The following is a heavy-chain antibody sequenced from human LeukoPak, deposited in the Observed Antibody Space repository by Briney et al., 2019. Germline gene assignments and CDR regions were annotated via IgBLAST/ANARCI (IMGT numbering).Heavy chain of an antibody. J-gene: IGHJ3*02. D-gene: IGHD1-26*01. V-gene: IGHV4-59*08. CDR3: ARQIGWELLRQEAFDI. Sequence: SETLSLTCTGSGGSLSSYYWSWIRQPPGKGLEGIGYIYYSGSTNYNPSLKSRVTISVATSKNHFSLKLSSVPAADTAVYYCARQIGWELLRQEAFDIWGQGTMVTVSS. CDR2: IYYSGST. CDR1: GGSLSSYY.